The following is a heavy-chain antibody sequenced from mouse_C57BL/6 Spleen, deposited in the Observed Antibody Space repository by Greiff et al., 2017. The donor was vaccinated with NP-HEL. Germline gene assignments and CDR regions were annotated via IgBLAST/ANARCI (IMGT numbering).Heavy chain of an antibody. CDR1: GYAFTNYL. V-gene: IGHV1-54*01. D-gene: IGHD1-1*01. CDR3: ARGYGSSYGGFAY. Sequence: VQLQQSGAELVRPGTSVKVSCKASGYAFTNYLIEWVKQRPGQGLEWIGVINPGSGGTNYNEKFKGKATLTADKSSSTAYMQLSSLTSEDSAVYFCARGYGSSYGGFAYWGQGTPVTVSS. CDR2: INPGSGGT. J-gene: IGHJ3*01.